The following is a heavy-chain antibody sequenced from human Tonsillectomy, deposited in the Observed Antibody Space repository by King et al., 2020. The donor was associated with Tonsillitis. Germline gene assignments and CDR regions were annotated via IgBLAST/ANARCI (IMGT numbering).Heavy chain of an antibody. CDR2: ISAYNGNT. D-gene: IGHD3-9*01. CDR1: GYTFTSFG. CDR3: ARHYDLLTGYPDY. V-gene: IGHV1-18*01. Sequence: VQLVESGAEVKKPGASVKVSCTASGYTFTSFGISWVRQAPGQGLDWMGWISAYNGNTNYAQKLQDRVTMTTDTSTSTAYMELRSLRSADTAVYYCARHYDLLTGYPDYWGQGTLVTVSS. J-gene: IGHJ4*02.